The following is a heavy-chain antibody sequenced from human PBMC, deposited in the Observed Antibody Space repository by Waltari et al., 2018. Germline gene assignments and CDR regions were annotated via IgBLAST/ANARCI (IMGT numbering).Heavy chain of an antibody. D-gene: IGHD3-10*01. J-gene: IGHJ5*02. V-gene: IGHV1-24*01. CDR1: GYTLTELS. CDR3: ATDFGRRVRGVMGYWFDP. Sequence: QVQLVQSGAEVKKPGASVKVSCKVSGYTLTELSMHWVRQAPGKGLGWMGGFGPEDGGTIYAQKFQGRVTMTEDTSTDTAYMELSSLRSEDTAVYYWATDFGRRVRGVMGYWFDPWGQGTLVTVSS. CDR2: FGPEDGGT.